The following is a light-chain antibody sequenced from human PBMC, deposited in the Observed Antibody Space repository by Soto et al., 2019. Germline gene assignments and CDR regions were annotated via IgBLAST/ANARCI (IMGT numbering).Light chain of an antibody. CDR3: AAWDDSLRVV. Sequence: QSVLTQPPSASGTPGQRVTISCSGSSSNIGINYVYWYQQFPGTAPKLLIYRSDQRPSGVPDRFSGSKSGTSASLAISGLRSEDEAHYYCAAWDDSLRVVFGGGTKLTVL. J-gene: IGLJ2*01. CDR2: RSD. V-gene: IGLV1-47*01. CDR1: SSNIGINY.